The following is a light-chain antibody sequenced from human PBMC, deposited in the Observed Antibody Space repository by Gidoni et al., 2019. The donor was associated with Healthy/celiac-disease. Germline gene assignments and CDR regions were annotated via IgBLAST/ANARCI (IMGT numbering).Light chain of an antibody. Sequence: DIQMPQSPSSVSASVGDRVTITCRASQGISSWLAWYQQKPGKAPKLLIYAADFTLTISSLQPEDFATYYCQQANSFPLTFXPXTKVXIK. J-gene: IGKJ3*01. CDR2: AA. CDR1: QGISSW. V-gene: IGKV1-12*01. CDR3: QQANSFPLT.